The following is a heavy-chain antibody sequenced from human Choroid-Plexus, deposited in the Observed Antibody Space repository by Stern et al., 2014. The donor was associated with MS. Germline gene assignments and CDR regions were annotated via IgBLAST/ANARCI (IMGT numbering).Heavy chain of an antibody. CDR2: VSYDGSNK. J-gene: IGHJ5*02. CDR3: AKDRQYLTYFFDH. V-gene: IGHV3-30*18. CDR1: GFTFGSCA. D-gene: IGHD2/OR15-2a*01. Sequence: QVQLVQSGGGVVQPGRPLRLSCVASGFTFGSCAMHWVRQAPGKGLAWVAGVSYDGSNKYYADTGKVRFTISRANSQNTLYMQMSSLRPEDTAVYYCAKDRQYLTYFFDHWGQGSLVTVSS.